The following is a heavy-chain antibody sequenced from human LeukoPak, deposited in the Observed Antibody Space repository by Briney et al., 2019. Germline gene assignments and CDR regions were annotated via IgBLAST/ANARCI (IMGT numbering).Heavy chain of an antibody. CDR2: VSSSSRTI. CDR3: ARDLGLYDYGGNIDF. J-gene: IGHJ4*02. V-gene: IGHV3-48*04. Sequence: GGSLRLSCTASGLIFNTYSMNWVRQAPGKGLEWVSYVSSSSRTIYYADSVKGRFTISRDNAKNSLYLQMNSLRAEDTAVYYCARDLGLYDYGGNIDFWGQGTLLTVSS. D-gene: IGHD4-23*01. CDR1: GLIFNTYS.